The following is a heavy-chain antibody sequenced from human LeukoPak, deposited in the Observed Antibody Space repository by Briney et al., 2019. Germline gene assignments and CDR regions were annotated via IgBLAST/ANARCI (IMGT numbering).Heavy chain of an antibody. Sequence: SQTLSLTCTVSGGSISSGGYYWSWIRQHPGKGLEWIGYIYYTGSTYYNPSPKSRVIISVDTSKNQFSLKLNSVTAADTAVYYRARYCSSTSCRWFDPWGQGTLVTVSS. D-gene: IGHD2-2*01. V-gene: IGHV4-31*03. CDR1: GGSISSGGYY. CDR2: IYYTGST. J-gene: IGHJ5*02. CDR3: ARYCSSTSCRWFDP.